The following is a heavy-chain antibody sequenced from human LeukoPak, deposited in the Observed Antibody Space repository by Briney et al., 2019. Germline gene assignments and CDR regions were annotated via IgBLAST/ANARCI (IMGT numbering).Heavy chain of an antibody. CDR3: YGGNADH. D-gene: IGHD4-23*01. V-gene: IGHV3-74*01. Sequence: PGGSLRLSCAASGFTFSSYWMHWVRHAPGKGLAWVSCINTDGSSTTYADSVQGRFTISRDNAKNTVYLQMNSLRAEDTAVYYCYGGNADHWGQGTLVTVSS. CDR1: GFTFSSYW. CDR2: INTDGSST. J-gene: IGHJ1*01.